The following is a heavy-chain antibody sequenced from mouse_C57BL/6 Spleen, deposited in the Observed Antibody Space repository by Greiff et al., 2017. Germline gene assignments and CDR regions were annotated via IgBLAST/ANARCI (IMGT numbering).Heavy chain of an antibody. D-gene: IGHD1-1*01. CDR1: GFNIKNTY. V-gene: IGHV14-3*01. CDR3: ARDYGSSEGDMDY. CDR2: IDPANGNT. Sequence: VQLQQSVAELVRPGASVKLSCTASGFNIKNTYMHWVKQRPEQGLEWIGRIDPANGNTKYDPKFQGKATITADTSSNTAYLQLSSLTSADTAIYYCARDYGSSEGDMDYWGQGTSVTVSS. J-gene: IGHJ4*01.